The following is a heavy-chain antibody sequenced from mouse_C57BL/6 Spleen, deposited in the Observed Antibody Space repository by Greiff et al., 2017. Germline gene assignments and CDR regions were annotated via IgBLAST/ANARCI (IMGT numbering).Heavy chain of an antibody. CDR1: GYTFTSYW. CDR2: IDPSDSET. J-gene: IGHJ2*01. CDR3: ARIGDYEFDY. D-gene: IGHD2-4*01. V-gene: IGHV1-52*01. Sequence: QVQLKQPGAELVRPGSSVTLSCKASGYTFTSYWMHWVKQRPIQGLEWIGNIDPSDSETHYNQKFKDKATLTVDKSSSTAYMQLSSLTSEDSAVYYCARIGDYEFDYWGQGTTLTVSS.